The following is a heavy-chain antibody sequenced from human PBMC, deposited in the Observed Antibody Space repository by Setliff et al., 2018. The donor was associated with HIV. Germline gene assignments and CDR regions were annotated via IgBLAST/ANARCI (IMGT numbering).Heavy chain of an antibody. V-gene: IGHV4-4*08. CDR2: IYTSGST. D-gene: IGHD3-10*01. CDR3: AKQGSGSYYFDY. Sequence: SETLSLTCTVSGGSISSYYWSWIRQPPGKGLEWIGYIYTSGSTNYNPSLKSRVTISVDTSKNQFSLKLSSVTAADTAVYYCAKQGSGSYYFDYWGQGTLVTVSS. CDR1: GGSISSYY. J-gene: IGHJ4*02.